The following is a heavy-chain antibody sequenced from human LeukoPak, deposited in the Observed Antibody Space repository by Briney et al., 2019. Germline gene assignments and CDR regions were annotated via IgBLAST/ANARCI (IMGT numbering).Heavy chain of an antibody. CDR1: GGSITSSSYY. D-gene: IGHD2-2*02. CDR2: VYYSGST. J-gene: IGHJ4*02. V-gene: IGHV4-39*07. CDR3: ARQEIGNCSSSSCYSFDY. Sequence: SETLSLTCTVSGGSITSSSYYWGWIRQPPGKGLEWIGSVYYSGSTYYNPSLKSRVTISVDTSKDQFSLKLSSVTAADTAVYYCARQEIGNCSSSSCYSFDYWGQGTLVTVSS.